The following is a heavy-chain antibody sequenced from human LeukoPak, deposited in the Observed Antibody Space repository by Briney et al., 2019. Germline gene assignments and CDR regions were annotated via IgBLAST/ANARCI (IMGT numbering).Heavy chain of an antibody. CDR2: IFYSGIT. CDR3: ARDSGSYPHWFAP. Sequence: SETLSLTCTVSGGSISSGDYYWSWIRPPPGKGLEWIGYIFYSGITNYNPSLKSRVTISVDTSKKQFSLKLTSVTAADTAVYYCARDSGSYPHWFAPWGQGTLVTVSS. D-gene: IGHD1-26*01. V-gene: IGHV4-61*08. J-gene: IGHJ5*02. CDR1: GGSISSGDYY.